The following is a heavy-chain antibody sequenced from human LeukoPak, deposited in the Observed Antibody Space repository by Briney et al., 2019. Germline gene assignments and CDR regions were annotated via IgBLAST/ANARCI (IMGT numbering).Heavy chain of an antibody. Sequence: SETLSLTCTVSGGSIRNYYWSWIRQPPGKGLEYIGYIYYTGTTNYNPSLKSRVTISVDPSRNQFSLRLSSVTAADTAVYYCARRQGTYTLDYGLDVWGQGTTVTVSS. CDR3: ARRQGTYTLDYGLDV. V-gene: IGHV4-59*08. CDR2: IYYTGTT. J-gene: IGHJ6*02. D-gene: IGHD3-16*01. CDR1: GGSIRNYY.